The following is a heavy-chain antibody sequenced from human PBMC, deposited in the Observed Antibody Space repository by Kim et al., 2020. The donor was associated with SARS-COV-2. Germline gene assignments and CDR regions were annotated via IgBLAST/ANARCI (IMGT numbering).Heavy chain of an antibody. J-gene: IGHJ5*02. Sequence: GNTGYARKFQGRVTMTRKTSISTAYMELSSLRSEDTAVYYCARGQVRFDPWGQGTLVTVSS. V-gene: IGHV1-8*01. CDR3: ARGQVRFDP. CDR2: GNT.